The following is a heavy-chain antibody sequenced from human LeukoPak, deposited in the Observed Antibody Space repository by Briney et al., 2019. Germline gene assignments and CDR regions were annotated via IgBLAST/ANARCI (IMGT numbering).Heavy chain of an antibody. V-gene: IGHV3-21*04. J-gene: IGHJ3*02. CDR2: ISPDSNYK. Sequence: GESLRLSCAASGFTFSTYSMNWLRLAPGKGLEWVSSISPDSNYKYYVDSVKGRFTISRDNAKSSLYLQMNSLRAEDTAVYYCAKNHMVRGSYDAFDIWGQGTMVTVSS. D-gene: IGHD3-10*01. CDR3: AKNHMVRGSYDAFDI. CDR1: GFTFSTYS.